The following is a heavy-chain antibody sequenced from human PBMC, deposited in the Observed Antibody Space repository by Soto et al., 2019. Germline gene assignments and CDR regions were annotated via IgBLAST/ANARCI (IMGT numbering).Heavy chain of an antibody. D-gene: IGHD4-17*01. CDR3: ARIYYGDYSIDY. J-gene: IGHJ4*02. CDR1: GGSFSGYY. Sequence: SETLSLTCAVYGGSFSGYYWSWIRQHPGKGLEWIGEINYSGSTYYNPSLKSRVTISVDTSKNQFSLKLSSVTAADTAVYYCARIYYGDYSIDYWGQGTLVTVSS. CDR2: INYSGST. V-gene: IGHV4-34*09.